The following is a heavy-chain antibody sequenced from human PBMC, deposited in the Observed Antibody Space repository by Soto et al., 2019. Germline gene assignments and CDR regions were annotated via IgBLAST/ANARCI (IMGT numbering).Heavy chain of an antibody. CDR1: GGSISSYY. Sequence: SETLSLTCTVSGGSISSYYWSWIRQPPGKGLEWIGYIYYSGSTNYNPSLKSRVTISVDTSKNQFSLKLSSVTAADTAVYYCARGDFILTGLRQYYFDYWGQGTLVTVSS. J-gene: IGHJ4*02. V-gene: IGHV4-59*01. CDR2: IYYSGST. CDR3: ARGDFILTGLRQYYFDY. D-gene: IGHD3-9*01.